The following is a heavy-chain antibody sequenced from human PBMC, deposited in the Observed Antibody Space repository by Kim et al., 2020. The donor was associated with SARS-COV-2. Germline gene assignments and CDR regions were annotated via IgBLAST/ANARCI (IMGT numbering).Heavy chain of an antibody. CDR1: GFTFSNFW. CDR2: INEDGSVF. CDR3: ARLSRGGAYDDS. V-gene: IGHV3-7*01. D-gene: IGHD3-10*01. Sequence: GGSRRLSCTASGFTFSNFWKKWMRQAPGKGLVWVADINEDGSVFYYVGSVEGRFNVSRDNDKNSLYLQMNSLRAEDTAVYYCARLSRGGAYDDSWGQGTLVTVSS. J-gene: IGHJ4*02.